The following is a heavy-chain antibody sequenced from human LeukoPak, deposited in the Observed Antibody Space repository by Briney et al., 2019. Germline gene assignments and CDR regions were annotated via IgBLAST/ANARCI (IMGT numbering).Heavy chain of an antibody. CDR3: ASTYYGSGSYYKGGFDY. CDR1: GGTFSSYG. V-gene: IGHV1-69*13. J-gene: IGHJ4*02. Sequence: VASVKVSCKASGGTFSSYGILWVRQAPGQGLEWMGGIIPIFGTANYAQKFQGRVTITADESTSTAYMELSSLRSEDTAVYYCASTYYGSGSYYKGGFDYWGQGTLVTVSS. D-gene: IGHD3-10*01. CDR2: IIPIFGTA.